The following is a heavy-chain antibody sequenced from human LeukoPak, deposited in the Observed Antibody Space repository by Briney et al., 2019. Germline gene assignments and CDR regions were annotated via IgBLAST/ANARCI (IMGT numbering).Heavy chain of an antibody. D-gene: IGHD5-18*01. Sequence: PGGSLRLSCAASRFTFSSYSMNWVRQAPGKGLEWVSSISSSSSYIYYADSVKGRFTISRDNAKNSLYLQMNSLRAEDTAVYYCARDGQLWLVNRRGYFDYWGQGTLVTVSS. CDR1: RFTFSSYS. J-gene: IGHJ4*02. CDR3: ARDGQLWLVNRRGYFDY. CDR2: ISSSSSYI. V-gene: IGHV3-21*01.